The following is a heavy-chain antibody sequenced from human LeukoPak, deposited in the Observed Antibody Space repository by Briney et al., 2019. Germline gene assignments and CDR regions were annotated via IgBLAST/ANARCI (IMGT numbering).Heavy chain of an antibody. J-gene: IGHJ4*02. D-gene: IGHD3-10*01. CDR2: ISYDGSNK. CDR1: GFTFSSYA. CDR3: ASAPLRFGDPYFDY. Sequence: PGGALRLSCAASGFTFSSYAMHWVRQAPGKGLEWVAVISYDGSNKYYADSVKGRFTISRDNSKNTLYLQMNSLRAEDTAVYYCASAPLRFGDPYFDYWGQGTLVTVSS. V-gene: IGHV3-30-3*01.